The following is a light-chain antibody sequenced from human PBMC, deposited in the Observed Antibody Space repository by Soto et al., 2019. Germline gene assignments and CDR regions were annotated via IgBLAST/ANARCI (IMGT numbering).Light chain of an antibody. J-gene: IGLJ2*01. V-gene: IGLV2-14*01. Sequence: QSALTQPASVSGTPGQSITISCTGSNSDVGIYDFVSWYQHHPGRAPKLIVSEVSHRPSGVSNRFSGSKSGNTASLTISGLQSEDEADYYCNSCTDTTSLIFGGGTKLTVL. CDR3: NSCTDTTSLI. CDR1: NSDVGIYDF. CDR2: EVS.